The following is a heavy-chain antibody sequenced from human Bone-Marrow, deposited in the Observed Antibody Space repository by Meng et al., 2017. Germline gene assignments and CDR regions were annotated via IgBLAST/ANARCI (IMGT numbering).Heavy chain of an antibody. Sequence: VQVVESGGEGKKPGSSVKVSCRVSGGTVSRSTITWVRQAGGRGLDWVGTIIPIFGTPDCAQEFEGRVTITADESANTAYMELSSLRSEDTAVYYCARTRNSYADYWGQGTLVTVSS. D-gene: IGHD5-18*01. CDR3: ARTRNSYADY. J-gene: IGHJ4*02. V-gene: IGHV1-69*15. CDR1: GGTVSRST. CDR2: IIPIFGTP.